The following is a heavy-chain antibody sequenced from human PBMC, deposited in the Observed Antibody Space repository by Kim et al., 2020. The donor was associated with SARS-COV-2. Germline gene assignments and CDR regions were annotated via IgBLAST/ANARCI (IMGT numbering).Heavy chain of an antibody. V-gene: IGHV4-34*01. D-gene: IGHD2-8*02. CDR2: INHSGST. J-gene: IGHJ5*02. CDR3: ARGRVVYAIRGGFDP. Sequence: SETLSLTCAVYGGSFSGYYWSWIRQPPGKGLEWIGEINHSGSTNYNPSLKSRVTISVDTSKNQFSLKLSSVTAADTAVYYCARGRVVYAIRGGFDPWGQGTLVTVSS. CDR1: GGSFSGYY.